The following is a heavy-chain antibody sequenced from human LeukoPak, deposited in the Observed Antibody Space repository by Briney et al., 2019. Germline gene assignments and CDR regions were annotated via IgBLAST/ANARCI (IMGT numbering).Heavy chain of an antibody. CDR3: ARHHNNYGYYFDY. CDR1: GGSISSYY. V-gene: IGHV4-59*07. D-gene: IGHD5-18*01. Sequence: PSDTLSLTCTVSGGSISSYYWSWIRQPPGKGLEWIGYIYYSGSTNYNPSLKSRVTISVDTSKNQFSLKLSSVTAADTAVYYCARHHNNYGYYFDYWGQGTLVTVSS. J-gene: IGHJ4*02. CDR2: IYYSGST.